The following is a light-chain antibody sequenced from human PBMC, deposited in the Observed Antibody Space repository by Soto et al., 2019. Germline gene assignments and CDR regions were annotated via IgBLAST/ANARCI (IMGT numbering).Light chain of an antibody. J-gene: IGKJ2*01. CDR2: AAS. CDR3: QQLNSYPYT. CDR1: QGISSY. Sequence: DIPLTQPPSFLSASVGDRVTITCRASQGISSYLAWYQQKPGKAPKLLIYAASTLQSGVPSRFSGSGSGTEVTLTISSLQPEDFATYYCQQLNSYPYTFGQGTKLEIK. V-gene: IGKV1-9*01.